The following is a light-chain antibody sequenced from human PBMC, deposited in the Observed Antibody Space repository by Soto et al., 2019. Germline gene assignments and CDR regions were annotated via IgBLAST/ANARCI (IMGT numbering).Light chain of an antibody. J-gene: IGLJ2*01. CDR3: SSYAASNNLGV. V-gene: IGLV2-8*01. CDR2: EVS. Sequence: QSALTQPPSASGSPGQSVTISCIGTSSDVGGYNYVSWYQQHPGKAPKLMIYEVSKLPSGVPDRFSGYKSGNTASLTVSGLQAEDEADYYCSSYAASNNLGVFGGGTKLTVL. CDR1: SSDVGGYNY.